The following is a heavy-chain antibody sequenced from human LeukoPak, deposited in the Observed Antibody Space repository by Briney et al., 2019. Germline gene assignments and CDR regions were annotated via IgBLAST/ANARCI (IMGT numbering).Heavy chain of an antibody. V-gene: IGHV3-30*02. CDR1: GFTFSSYG. CDR2: IRYDGSNK. D-gene: IGHD1-26*01. CDR3: AKETLRVGATPRRGDAFDI. Sequence: GGSLRLSCAASGFTFSSYGMHWVRQAPGKGLEWVAFIRYDGSNKYYADSVKGRFTISRDNSKNTLYLQMNSLRAEDTAVYYCAKETLRVGATPRRGDAFDIWGQGTMVTVSS. J-gene: IGHJ3*02.